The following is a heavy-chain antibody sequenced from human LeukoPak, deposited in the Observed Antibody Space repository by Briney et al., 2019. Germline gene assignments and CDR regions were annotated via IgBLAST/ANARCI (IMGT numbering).Heavy chain of an antibody. V-gene: IGHV4-59*08. Sequence: SETLSLTCTVSGGSISSYYWGWIRQPPGKGLEWIGYIYYRGSTDYNPSLKSRVTISVDRSKNQFSLKLSSVTAADTAVYYCARQNCDEIKYSYYGLDVWGRGTTVTVSS. CDR1: GGSISSYY. CDR2: IYYRGST. J-gene: IGHJ6*02. CDR3: ARQNCDEIKYSYYGLDV. D-gene: IGHD2-21*01.